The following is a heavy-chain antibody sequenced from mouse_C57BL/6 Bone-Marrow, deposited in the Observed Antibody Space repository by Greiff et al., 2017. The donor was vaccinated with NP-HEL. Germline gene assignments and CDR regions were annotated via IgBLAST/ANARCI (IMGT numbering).Heavy chain of an antibody. Sequence: QVQLQQPGAELVKPGASVKLSCKASGYTFTSYWMQWVKQRPGQGLEWIGEIDPSDSYTNYNQKFKGKATLTVDTSSSTAYMQLSSLTSEDSAVYYCTRRLGRDFDYWGQGTTLTVSS. CDR3: TRRLGRDFDY. CDR1: GYTFTSYW. CDR2: IDPSDSYT. D-gene: IGHD4-1*01. J-gene: IGHJ2*01. V-gene: IGHV1-50*01.